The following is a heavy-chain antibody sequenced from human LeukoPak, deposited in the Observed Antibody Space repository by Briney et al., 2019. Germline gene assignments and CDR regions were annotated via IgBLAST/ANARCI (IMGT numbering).Heavy chain of an antibody. D-gene: IGHD1-26*01. V-gene: IGHV4-31*03. CDR3: ARGRSGATRFDP. CDR1: GGSISSGGYY. CDR2: FYYSGST. J-gene: IGHJ5*02. Sequence: SQTLSLTCTVSGGSISSGGYYWSWIRQHPGKGLEWIGYFYYSGSTYYNPSLKSRVTISVDTSKNQFSLKLSSVTAADTAVYYCARGRSGATRFDPWGQGTLVTVSS.